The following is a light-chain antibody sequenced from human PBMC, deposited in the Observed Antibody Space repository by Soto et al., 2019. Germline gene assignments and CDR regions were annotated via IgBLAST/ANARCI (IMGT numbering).Light chain of an antibody. CDR1: QNIRSN. CDR3: QQYNNWPRT. J-gene: IGKJ1*01. V-gene: IGKV3-15*01. CDR2: GAS. Sequence: ETVLTQSPGTLSLSPGERATLSCRASQNIRSNFLAWYRQKPGQAPWLLIYGASTRATGIPARFSGSGSGTEFTLTISSLQSEDFAVYYCQQYNNWPRTFGQGTKVDIK.